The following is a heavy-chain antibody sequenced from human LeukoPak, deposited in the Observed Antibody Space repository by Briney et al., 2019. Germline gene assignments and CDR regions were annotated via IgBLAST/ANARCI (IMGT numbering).Heavy chain of an antibody. Sequence: PSETLSLTCTVSGGSVSSGSYYWSWIRQPPGEGLEWIGYIHYSGSTNYNPSLKSRVTISEDTSKNQFSLKLSSVTAADTAVYYCARRIVGATSYFDYWGQGTLVTVSS. J-gene: IGHJ4*02. CDR1: GGSVSSGSYY. CDR3: ARRIVGATSYFDY. D-gene: IGHD1-26*01. V-gene: IGHV4-61*01. CDR2: IHYSGST.